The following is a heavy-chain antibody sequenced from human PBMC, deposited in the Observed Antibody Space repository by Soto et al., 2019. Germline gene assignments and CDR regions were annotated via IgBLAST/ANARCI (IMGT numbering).Heavy chain of an antibody. J-gene: IGHJ5*02. CDR2: IIPIFGTA. D-gene: IGHD2-2*01. CDR1: GGTFSSYA. V-gene: IGHV1-69*13. Sequence: SVKVSCKASGGTFSSYAISWVRQAPGQGLEWMGGIIPIFGTANYAQKFQGRVTITADESTSTAYMELSSLRSEDTAVYYCARDSGKVYCSSTSCFFPKPNWFDPWGQGTLVTVSS. CDR3: ARDSGKVYCSSTSCFFPKPNWFDP.